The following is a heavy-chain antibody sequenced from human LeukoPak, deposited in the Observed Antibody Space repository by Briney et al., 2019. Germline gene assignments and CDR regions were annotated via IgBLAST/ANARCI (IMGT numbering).Heavy chain of an antibody. CDR3: ARGPQLVDYYYMDV. CDR2: TYYRSKWYY. CDR1: EYSVSSNSAA. Sequence: QTLSLTCAISEYSVSSNSAAWNWIRQSPSRGLEWLGRTYYRSKWYYDYAVSVKSRITINPDTSKNQFSLQLNSVTPEDTAVYYCARGPQLVDYYYMDVWGKGTTVTISS. V-gene: IGHV6-1*01. J-gene: IGHJ6*03.